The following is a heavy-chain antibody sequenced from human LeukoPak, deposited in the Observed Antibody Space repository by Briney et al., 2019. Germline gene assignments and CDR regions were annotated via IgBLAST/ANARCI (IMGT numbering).Heavy chain of an antibody. CDR2: ISASGST. V-gene: IGHV4-4*07. Sequence: PSETLSLTCTVSGDSISSYYWSWIRQPAGKGLEWFGRISASGSTRYNPSLQSRVTMSVDTSKNQFSLKLTSVTAADTAVYFCARGMAAAYDYNWFDTWGQGTLVTVSS. CDR3: ARGMAAAYDYNWFDT. CDR1: GDSISSYY. D-gene: IGHD5-12*01. J-gene: IGHJ5*02.